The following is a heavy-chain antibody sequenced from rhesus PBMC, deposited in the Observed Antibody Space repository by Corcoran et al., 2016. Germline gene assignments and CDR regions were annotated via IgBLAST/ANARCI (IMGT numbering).Heavy chain of an antibody. J-gene: IGHJ4*01. D-gene: IGHD4-4*01. Sequence: QVQLQESGPGLVKPSETLSLTCAVSGYSISSGYGWSWIRQPPGKGLEWIGYIGGSSGSTNDNPSLKSRVTISKDTSKSQFSLKLSSVTAADTGVYDCSRGSYGIFDYWGQGVLVTVSS. CDR3: SRGSYGIFDY. CDR2: IGGSSGST. V-gene: IGHV4-127*01. CDR1: GYSISSGYG.